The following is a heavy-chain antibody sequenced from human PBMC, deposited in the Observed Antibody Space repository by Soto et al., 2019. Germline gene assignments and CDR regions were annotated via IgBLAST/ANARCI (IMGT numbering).Heavy chain of an antibody. CDR1: GGSISSSSYY. CDR3: ARSGEDLGVDY. D-gene: IGHD3-16*01. J-gene: IGHJ4*02. Sequence: SETLSLTCTVSGGSISSSSYYWGWIRQPPGKGLEWIGSIYYSGSTYYNPSLKSRVTISVDTSKNQFSLKLSSVTAADTAVYYCARSGEDLGVDYWGQGTLVTVSS. CDR2: IYYSGST. V-gene: IGHV4-39*01.